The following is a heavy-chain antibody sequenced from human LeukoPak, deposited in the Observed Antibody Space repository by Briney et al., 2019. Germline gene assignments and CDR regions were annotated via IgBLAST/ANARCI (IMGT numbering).Heavy chain of an antibody. Sequence: PGGSLRLSCAASGFTFSRNAMSWVRQAPGKGLEWVSFISSSSNYMSYADSVKGRFTISRDNAKNSLYLQMNSLRAEDTAVYYCARPLDSSNNYFDYWGQGTLVTVSA. CDR3: ARPLDSSNNYFDY. CDR2: ISSSSNYM. V-gene: IGHV3-21*04. CDR1: GFTFSRNA. J-gene: IGHJ4*02. D-gene: IGHD6-13*01.